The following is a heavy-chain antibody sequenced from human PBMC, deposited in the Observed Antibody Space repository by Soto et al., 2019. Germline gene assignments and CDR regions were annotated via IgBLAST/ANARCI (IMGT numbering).Heavy chain of an antibody. J-gene: IGHJ4*02. CDR3: ARHRYSYGVYYFDY. CDR2: IYYSGST. Sequence: QVQLQESGPGLVKPSETLSLTCIVSGGSISNYYWSWIRQPPGKGLEWIGYIYYSGSTNYNPSLPSGVTLSLDTSKNQFSLKLGSVTAADTAVYYCARHRYSYGVYYFDYWGQGTLVTVSS. D-gene: IGHD5-18*01. CDR1: GGSISNYY. V-gene: IGHV4-59*08.